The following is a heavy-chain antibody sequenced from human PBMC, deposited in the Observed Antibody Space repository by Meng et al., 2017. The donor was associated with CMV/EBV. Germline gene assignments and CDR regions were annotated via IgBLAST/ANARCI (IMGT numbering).Heavy chain of an antibody. Sequence: AASGFTFSSYAMSWVRQAPGKGREWASVIYSGGSSKYYADSVRSRFTISRDNSKNTLYLQMNSLRAEDTAMYYCARDLLYGEGWFDPWGQGTLVTVSS. CDR1: GFTFSSYA. CDR3: ARDLLYGEGWFDP. CDR2: IYSGGSSK. D-gene: IGHD4-17*01. V-gene: IGHV3-23*03. J-gene: IGHJ5*02.